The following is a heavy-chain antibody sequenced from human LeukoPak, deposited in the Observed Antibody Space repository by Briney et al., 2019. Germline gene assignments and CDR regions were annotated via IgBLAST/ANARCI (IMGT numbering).Heavy chain of an antibody. CDR1: GNYW. CDR3: VSFYETY. D-gene: IGHD2/OR15-2a*01. J-gene: IGHJ4*02. Sequence: GGSLRLSCAASGNYWMHWVRQVPGKGLVWVSHINSDGSWTSYADSVMGRFTISKDNAKNTVYLQMNSLRAEDTAVYYCVSFYETYWGRGTLVTVSS. V-gene: IGHV3-74*01. CDR2: INSDGSWT.